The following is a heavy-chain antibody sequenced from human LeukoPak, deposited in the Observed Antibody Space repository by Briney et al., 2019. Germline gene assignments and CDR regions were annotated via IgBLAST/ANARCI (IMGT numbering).Heavy chain of an antibody. Sequence: PSETLSLTCTVSGGSIGSGDVFWSWIRQRPGKGLEWIGYINYSGSSYYNPSLKSRVTISVDTSKNQFSLKLSSVTAADTAVYYCARAEFSWGQGTLVTVSS. J-gene: IGHJ5*02. V-gene: IGHV4-30-4*01. D-gene: IGHD1-14*01. CDR1: GGSIGSGDVF. CDR3: ARAEFS. CDR2: INYSGSS.